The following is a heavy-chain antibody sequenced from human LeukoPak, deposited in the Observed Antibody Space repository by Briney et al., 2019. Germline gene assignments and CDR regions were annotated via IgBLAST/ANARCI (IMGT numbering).Heavy chain of an antibody. CDR1: GFTFSNYW. Sequence: PGGSLRLSCVASGFTFSNYWMSWVCQTPGKGLEWVANIKEDGSEKHYVDSVKGRFTISRDNAENSLHLQMNSLRTEDTAVYYCARGYGSKDCWGQGTLVTVSS. CDR3: ARGYGSKDC. CDR2: IKEDGSEK. V-gene: IGHV3-7*03. D-gene: IGHD5-18*01. J-gene: IGHJ4*02.